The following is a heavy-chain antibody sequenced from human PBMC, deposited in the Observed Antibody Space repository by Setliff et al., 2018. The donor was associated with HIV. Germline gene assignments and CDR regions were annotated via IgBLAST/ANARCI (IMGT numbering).Heavy chain of an antibody. CDR3: ARVAGTDAFDI. J-gene: IGHJ3*02. V-gene: IGHV4-39*07. D-gene: IGHD2-15*01. Sequence: SETLSLTCTVSGASIDSGFHYWGWIRQSPGKGLEWIASLYSTWSTYYNPSLKSRVTMSIDTSKNRFSLRLTSVTAADTAVYYCARVAGTDAFDIWGQGTMVTVSS. CDR2: LYSTWST. CDR1: GASIDSGFHY.